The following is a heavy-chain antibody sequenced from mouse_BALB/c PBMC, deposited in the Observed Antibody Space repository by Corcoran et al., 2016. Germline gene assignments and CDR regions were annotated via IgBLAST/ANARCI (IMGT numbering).Heavy chain of an antibody. V-gene: IGHV14-3*02. CDR2: IDPANGNT. CDR3: TNCDWYVDV. Sequence: EVQLQQSGAELVKPGASVKLSCTASGFNIKDTYMHWVKQRPEQGLEWIGRIDPANGNTKYDPKFQGKATITADTSSNTAYLQLSSLTSEDTAVYYCTNCDWYVDVWCAGTTVTVSS. J-gene: IGHJ1*01. CDR1: GFNIKDTY.